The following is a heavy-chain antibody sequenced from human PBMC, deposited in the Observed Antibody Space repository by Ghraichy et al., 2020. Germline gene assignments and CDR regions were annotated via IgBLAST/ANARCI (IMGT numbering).Heavy chain of an antibody. D-gene: IGHD6-6*01. CDR2: ISGSGGST. CDR1: GFTFSSYA. V-gene: IGHV3-23*01. Sequence: GGSLRLSCAASGFTFSSYAISWVRQAPGKGLEWVSAISGSGGSTYYADSVKGRFTISRDNSKNTLYLQMNSLRAEDTAVYYCAKDKREEYSRENDAFDIWGQGTMVTVSS. CDR3: AKDKREEYSRENDAFDI. J-gene: IGHJ3*02.